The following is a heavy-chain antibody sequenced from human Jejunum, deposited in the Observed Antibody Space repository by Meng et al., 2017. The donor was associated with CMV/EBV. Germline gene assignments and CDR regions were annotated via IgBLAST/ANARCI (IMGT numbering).Heavy chain of an antibody. J-gene: IGHJ4*02. CDR1: GFSPSASGKG. CDR2: IYRGDDK. Sequence: QVPCEESFPSLGTTTPTPTLTRSLSGFSPSASGKGVGWNRQPPRKALELLALIYRGDDKRYSPSLNRRLTIAKDTSKNEVLLTLTNKGPIDTGTYYCAHFVGGYYPSRPDYWGQGTLVTVSS. D-gene: IGHD1-26*01. V-gene: IGHV2-5*02. CDR3: AHFVGGYYPSRPDY.